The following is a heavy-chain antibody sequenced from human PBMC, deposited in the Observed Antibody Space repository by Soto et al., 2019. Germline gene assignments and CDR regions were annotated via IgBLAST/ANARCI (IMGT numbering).Heavy chain of an antibody. CDR3: ARDQVDSSSCYDMYYFDY. CDR1: GFTFSSYA. V-gene: IGHV3-30-3*01. D-gene: IGHD6-13*01. Sequence: QVQLVESGGGVVQPGRSLRLSCAASGFTFSSYAMHWVRQAPGKGLEWVAVISYDGSNKYYADSVKGRFTISRDNSKNTLYLQMNSLRAEDTAVYYCARDQVDSSSCYDMYYFDYWGQGTLVTVSS. CDR2: ISYDGSNK. J-gene: IGHJ4*02.